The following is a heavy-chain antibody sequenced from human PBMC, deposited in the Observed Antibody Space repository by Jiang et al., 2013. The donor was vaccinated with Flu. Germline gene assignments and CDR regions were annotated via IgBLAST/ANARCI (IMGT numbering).Heavy chain of an antibody. D-gene: IGHD2-2*01. V-gene: IGHV3-9*01. J-gene: IGHJ4*02. Sequence: DYAMHWVRQAPGKGLEWVSGISWNSGSIGYADSVKGRFTISRDNAKNSLYLQMNSLGAEDTALYYCAKDIGGYCSSTSCLWGFDYWGQGTLVTVSS. CDR3: AKDIGGYCSSTSCLWGFDY. CDR1: DYA. CDR2: ISWNSGSI.